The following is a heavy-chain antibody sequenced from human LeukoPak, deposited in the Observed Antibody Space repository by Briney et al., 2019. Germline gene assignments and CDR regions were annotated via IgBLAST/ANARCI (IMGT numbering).Heavy chain of an antibody. CDR3: ARRWYYGSGSYYGGLNWFDP. V-gene: IGHV4-34*01. J-gene: IGHJ5*02. D-gene: IGHD3-10*01. CDR2: INHSGST. CDR1: GGSFSGYY. Sequence: PSETLSLTCAVYGGSFSGYYWSWIRQPPGKGLEWIGEINHSGSTNYNPSLKSRVTISVDTSKNQFSLKLSSVTAADTAVYYCARRWYYGSGSYYGGLNWFDPWGQGTLVTVSS.